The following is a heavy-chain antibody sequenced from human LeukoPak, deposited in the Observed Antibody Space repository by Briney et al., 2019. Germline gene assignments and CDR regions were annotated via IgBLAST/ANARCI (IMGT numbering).Heavy chain of an antibody. Sequence: GGSLRLSCAASGFTFSSYSMNWVRQAPGKGLEWVSSISSSSSYIYYADSVKGRFTISRDNAKNSLYPQMNSLRAEDTAVYYCASYDSSGYYQDYFQHWGQGTLVTVSS. CDR2: ISSSSSYI. J-gene: IGHJ1*01. V-gene: IGHV3-21*01. CDR3: ASYDSSGYYQDYFQH. CDR1: GFTFSSYS. D-gene: IGHD3-22*01.